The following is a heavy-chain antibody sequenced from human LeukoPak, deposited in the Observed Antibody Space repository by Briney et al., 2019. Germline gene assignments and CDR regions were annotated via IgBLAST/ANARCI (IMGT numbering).Heavy chain of an antibody. Sequence: GGSLRLSCEASGFTFSGYEMSWVRQAPGKGLEWVANIKQDGSEKYYVDSVKGRFTISRDNAKNSLYLQMNSLRAEDTAVYYCARDQRYCSSSSCPWEPFDYWGQGTLVTVSS. CDR1: GFTFSGYE. J-gene: IGHJ4*02. CDR2: IKQDGSEK. CDR3: ARDQRYCSSSSCPWEPFDY. D-gene: IGHD2-2*01. V-gene: IGHV3-7*05.